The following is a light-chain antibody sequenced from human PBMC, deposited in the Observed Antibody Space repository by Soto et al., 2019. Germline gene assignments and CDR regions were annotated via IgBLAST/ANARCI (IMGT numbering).Light chain of an antibody. CDR2: GAS. Sequence: EIVLTQSPGTLSLSPGERATLSCRASQYVIGSYLAWYQHKPGQAPRLLIYGASSRATDIPDRFSGSGSGTDFTLTISRLEPEDFAVYYCQQFCSSPWTFGQGTRVEIK. V-gene: IGKV3-20*01. CDR1: QYVIGSY. J-gene: IGKJ1*01. CDR3: QQFCSSPWT.